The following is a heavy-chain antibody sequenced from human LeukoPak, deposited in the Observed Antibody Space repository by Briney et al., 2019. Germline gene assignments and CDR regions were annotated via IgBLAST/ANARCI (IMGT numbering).Heavy chain of an antibody. CDR1: GFTFEYCA. J-gene: IGHJ3*02. CDR2: INWNSDTR. CDR3: GKAFRSSGRTGDGAFDI. D-gene: IGHD3-22*01. V-gene: IGHV3-9*01. Sequence: GGSLRLSCEASGFTFEYCAMHWVGQAPAKGLKWVSGINWNSDTREYGDSVRGRFTISRDNAKSALYLQMNSLRVEDTALYFCGKAFRSSGRTGDGAFDIWVQGTMVTVSS.